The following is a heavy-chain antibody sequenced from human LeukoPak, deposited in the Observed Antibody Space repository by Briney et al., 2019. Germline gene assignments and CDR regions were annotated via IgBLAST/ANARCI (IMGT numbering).Heavy chain of an antibody. CDR2: IYYSGST. CDR1: GGSISSSSYY. J-gene: IGHJ5*02. CDR3: ARSPHYAQQHNWFDP. D-gene: IGHD6-13*01. V-gene: IGHV4-39*01. Sequence: PSETLSLTCTVSGGSISSSSYYWGWIRQPPGKGLEWIGSIYYSGSTYYNPSLKSRVTISVDTSKNQFSLKLSSVTAADTAVYYCARSPHYAQQHNWFDPWGQGTLVTVSS.